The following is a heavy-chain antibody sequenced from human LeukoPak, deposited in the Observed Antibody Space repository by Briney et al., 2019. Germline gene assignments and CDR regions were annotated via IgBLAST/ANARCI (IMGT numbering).Heavy chain of an antibody. J-gene: IGHJ4*02. Sequence: PSGTLSLTCTVSGGSISSYYWSWIRQPPGKGLEWIGYIYYSGSTNYNPSLKSRVTISVDTSKNQFSLKLSSVTAADTAVYYCARDRGIAVAGTGFDYWGQGTPVTVSS. V-gene: IGHV4-59*01. CDR2: IYYSGST. CDR3: ARDRGIAVAGTGFDY. CDR1: GGSISSYY. D-gene: IGHD6-19*01.